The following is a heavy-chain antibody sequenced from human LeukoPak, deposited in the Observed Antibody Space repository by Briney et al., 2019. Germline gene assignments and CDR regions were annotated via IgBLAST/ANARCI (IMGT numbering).Heavy chain of an antibody. D-gene: IGHD1-26*01. J-gene: IGHJ4*02. CDR1: GGSISSGDYY. CDR3: ARGEEKRAFDY. CDR2: IYYSGST. Sequence: SETLSLTCTVSGGSISSGDYYWSWIRQPPGKGLEWIGYIYYSGSTYYNPSLKSRVTISVDTSKNQFSLKLSSVTAADTAVYYCARGEEKRAFDYWGQGTLVTVSS. V-gene: IGHV4-30-4*01.